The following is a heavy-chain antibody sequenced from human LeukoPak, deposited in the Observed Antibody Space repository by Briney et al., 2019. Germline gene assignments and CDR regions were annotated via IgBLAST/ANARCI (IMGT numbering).Heavy chain of an antibody. CDR2: IWYDGSNK. Sequence: GGSLRLSCAASGFTFSSYGMHWVRQAPGKGLEWVAVIWYDGSNKYYADSVKSRFTIFRDNSKNTLYLQMNSLRAEDTAVYYCARDLDDTHFDYWGQGTLVTVSS. D-gene: IGHD3-22*01. CDR3: ARDLDDTHFDY. CDR1: GFTFSSYG. V-gene: IGHV3-33*01. J-gene: IGHJ4*02.